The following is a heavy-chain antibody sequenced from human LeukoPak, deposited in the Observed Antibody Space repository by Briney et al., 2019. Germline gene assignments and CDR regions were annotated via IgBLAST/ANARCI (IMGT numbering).Heavy chain of an antibody. V-gene: IGHV4-59*01. Sequence: SETLSLTCTVSGGSISSYYWSWIRQPPGKGLEWIGYIYYSGSTNYNPSVKSRVTISVDTSKNQFSLKLSSVTAADTAVYYCARGDYDFWSGYYRSWFDPWGQGTLVTVSS. CDR3: ARGDYDFWSGYYRSWFDP. D-gene: IGHD3-3*01. J-gene: IGHJ5*02. CDR2: IYYSGST. CDR1: GGSISSYY.